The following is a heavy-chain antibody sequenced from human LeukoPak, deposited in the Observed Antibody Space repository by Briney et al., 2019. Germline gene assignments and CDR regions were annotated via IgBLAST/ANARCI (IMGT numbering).Heavy chain of an antibody. D-gene: IGHD3-3*01. V-gene: IGHV1-69*13. CDR1: GGTFSSYA. CDR3: ASGYYDFWSGTGDY. J-gene: IGHJ4*02. CDR2: IIPIFGTA. Sequence: ASVKVSCKASGGTFSSYAISWVRQAPGQGLEWMGGIIPIFGTANYAQKFQGRVTITADESTSTAYMELSSLRSEDTAVYYCASGYYDFWSGTGDYWGQGTLVTVSS.